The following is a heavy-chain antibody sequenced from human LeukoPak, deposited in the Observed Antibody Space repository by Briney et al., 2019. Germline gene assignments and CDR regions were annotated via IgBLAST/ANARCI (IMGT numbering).Heavy chain of an antibody. J-gene: IGHJ5*02. CDR3: AAMGSSSWYVPEA. Sequence: SVKVSCKASGFTFTSSAVQWVRQARGQRLEWIGWIVIGSGNTNYAQKFQERVTITRDMSTSTAYMELSSLRSEDTAVYYCAAMGSSSWYVPEAWGQGTLVTVSS. CDR2: IVIGSGNT. CDR1: GFTFTSSA. D-gene: IGHD6-13*01. V-gene: IGHV1-58*01.